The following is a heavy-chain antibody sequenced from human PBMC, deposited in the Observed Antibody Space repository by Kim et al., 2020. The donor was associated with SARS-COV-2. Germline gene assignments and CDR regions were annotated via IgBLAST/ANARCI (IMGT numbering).Heavy chain of an antibody. D-gene: IGHD6-6*01. Sequence: SETLSLTCTVSGGSISSSSYYWGWIRQPPGKGLEWIGSIYYSGSTYYNPSLKSRVTISVDTSKNQFSLKLSSVTAADTAVYYCASQWIAARRFDPWGQGTLVTVSS. CDR2: IYYSGST. J-gene: IGHJ5*02. CDR3: ASQWIAARRFDP. CDR1: GGSISSSSYY. V-gene: IGHV4-39*01.